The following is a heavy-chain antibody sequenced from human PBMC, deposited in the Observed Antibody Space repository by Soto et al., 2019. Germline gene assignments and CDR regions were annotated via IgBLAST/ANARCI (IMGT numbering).Heavy chain of an antibody. CDR1: GGSFSCYY. D-gene: IGHD2-15*01. J-gene: IGHJ5*02. Sequence: SDTLSLTCAVYGGSFSCYYLSWIRQPPGKGLEWIGEINHSGSTNYNPSLKSRVTISVDTSKNQFSLKLSSVTAADTAVYYCARVGIRIVVVVAATHLNWFDPWGQGTLVTVSS. CDR3: ARVGIRIVVVVAATHLNWFDP. V-gene: IGHV4-34*01. CDR2: INHSGST.